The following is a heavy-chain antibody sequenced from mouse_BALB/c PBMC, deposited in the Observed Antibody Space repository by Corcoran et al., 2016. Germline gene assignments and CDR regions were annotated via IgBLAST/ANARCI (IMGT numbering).Heavy chain of an antibody. V-gene: IGHV9-1*02. D-gene: IGHD2-3*01. Sequence: QIQLVQSGPELKKPGETVEISCKASGYTFTNYGMNWVKQAPGKGLKWMGWINTYTGEPTYADDFKGRFAFSLETSASTAYLQINNLKNEDMATYFCARGDGYLMDYWGQGTSVTVSS. CDR1: GYTFTNYG. CDR2: INTYTGEP. J-gene: IGHJ4*01. CDR3: ARGDGYLMDY.